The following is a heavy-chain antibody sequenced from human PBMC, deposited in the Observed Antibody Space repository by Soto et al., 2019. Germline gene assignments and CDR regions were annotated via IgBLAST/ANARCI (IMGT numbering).Heavy chain of an antibody. D-gene: IGHD2-21*01. CDR3: AGGGDGFGY. CDR2: INARNGNT. Sequence: QVQLVQSGAEVKKPGASVKVSCKASGYTFTSYAMHWVRQAPGQRLEWMGWINARNGNTKYSQKFQGRVTITRDTSASTAYMELSSLRSEDTAGYYCAGGGDGFGYWGQGTLVIVSS. J-gene: IGHJ4*02. V-gene: IGHV1-3*01. CDR1: GYTFTSYA.